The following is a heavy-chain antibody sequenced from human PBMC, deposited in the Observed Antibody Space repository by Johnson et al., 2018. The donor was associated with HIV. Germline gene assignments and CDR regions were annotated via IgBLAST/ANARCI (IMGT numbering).Heavy chain of an antibody. CDR1: QFTFNRYG. J-gene: IGHJ3*02. D-gene: IGHD3-22*01. Sequence: QVQLVESGGGVVQPGRSLRLSCAASQFTFNRYGMHWVRQAPGKGLEWVAVISYDGTNKYYADSVKGRFTISRDNSKNTLYLQMNSLRAEETALYYCAKGRYYVSTLFLGEGGFDMWGQGTMVTVSS. CDR2: ISYDGTNK. CDR3: AKGRYYVSTLFLGEGGFDM. V-gene: IGHV3-30*18.